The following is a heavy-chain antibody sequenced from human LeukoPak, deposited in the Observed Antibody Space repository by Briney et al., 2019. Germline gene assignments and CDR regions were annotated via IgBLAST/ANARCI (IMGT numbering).Heavy chain of an antibody. D-gene: IGHD6-13*01. CDR3: ARDSSEQQQLRY. J-gene: IGHJ4*02. V-gene: IGHV4-34*01. CDR1: GGSISSYY. CDR2: INHSGST. Sequence: PSETLSLTCTVSGGSISSYYWSWIRQPPGKGLEWLGEINHSGSTNYNPSLKRRVTISVDTSKNQFSLKLSSVTAADTAVYYCARDSSEQQQLRYWGQGTLVTVSS.